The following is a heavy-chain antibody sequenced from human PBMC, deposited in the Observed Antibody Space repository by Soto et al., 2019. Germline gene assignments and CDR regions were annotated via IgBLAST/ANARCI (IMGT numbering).Heavy chain of an antibody. CDR1: GCSISSYY. V-gene: IGHV4-59*01. Sequence: PSETLSLTCTVSGCSISSYYWSWIRQPPGKGLEWIGYIYYSGSTNYNPSLKSRVTISVDTSKNQFSLKLSSVTAADTAVYYCARDILGPQNAFDIWGQETMVIVSS. CDR2: IYYSGST. CDR3: ARDILGPQNAFDI. J-gene: IGHJ3*02.